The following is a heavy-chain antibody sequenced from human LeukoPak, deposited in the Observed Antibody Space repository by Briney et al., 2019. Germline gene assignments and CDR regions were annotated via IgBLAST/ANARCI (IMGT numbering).Heavy chain of an antibody. Sequence: PGGSLRLSCATSGFTFSSYSMNWVRQAPGKGREWVSSISSSSSYIYYADSVKGRFTISRDNAKNSLYLQMNSLRAEDTAVYYCARLPYDAFDIWGQGTMVTVSS. CDR2: ISSSSSYI. V-gene: IGHV3-21*01. CDR3: ARLPYDAFDI. CDR1: GFTFSSYS. J-gene: IGHJ3*02.